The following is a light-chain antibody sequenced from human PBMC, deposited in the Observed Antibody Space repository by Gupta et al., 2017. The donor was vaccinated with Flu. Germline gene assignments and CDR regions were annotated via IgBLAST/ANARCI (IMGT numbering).Light chain of an antibody. J-gene: IGKJ4*01. Sequence: PSTLSAYVGDRVTITCRASQSRSSWLSWYQQKPGKAPNLLIYKASNLESGVPSRCSGSGSGTEVTLTISSLQPDDFATYYCQQDDRESLTFGGGTKVEI. CDR1: QSRSSW. CDR3: QQDDRESLT. CDR2: KAS. V-gene: IGKV1-5*03.